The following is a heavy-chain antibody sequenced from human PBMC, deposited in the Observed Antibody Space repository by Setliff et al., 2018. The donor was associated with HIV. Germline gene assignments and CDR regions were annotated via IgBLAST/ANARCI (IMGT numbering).Heavy chain of an antibody. Sequence: SETLSLTCVVSGGSISSSNWWSWVRQPPGKGLEWIGEIYHSGGTNYNPSLKSRVTISLDKSKNHFSLELRSVTAADTAVYYCARVITMVWTTFDPWGQGTLVTVS. D-gene: IGHD3-10*01. V-gene: IGHV4-4*02. CDR3: ARVITMVWTTFDP. J-gene: IGHJ5*02. CDR1: GGSISSSNW. CDR2: IYHSGGT.